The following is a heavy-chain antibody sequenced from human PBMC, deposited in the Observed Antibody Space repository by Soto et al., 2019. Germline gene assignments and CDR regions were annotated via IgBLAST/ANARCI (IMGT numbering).Heavy chain of an antibody. CDR1: RYSFTSYG. CDR2: ITAYNGNT. V-gene: IGHV1-18*01. Sequence: QVELVQSGAVVKKPGASVKVSCKASRYSFTSYGISWVRQDPGQGLERMGWITAYNGNTNYAQKLQGRVTMTPDASTSTAYMELRSLRSDDTAVYYCARVPYYSYGMEVWVQGTTVTVSS. CDR3: ARVPYYSYGMEV. J-gene: IGHJ6*02.